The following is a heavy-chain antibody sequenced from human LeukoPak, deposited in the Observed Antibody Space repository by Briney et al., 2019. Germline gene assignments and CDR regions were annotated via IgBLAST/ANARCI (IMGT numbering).Heavy chain of an antibody. J-gene: IGHJ4*02. Sequence: SETLSLTCAVYGGSFSSYYWSWIRQPPGKGLEWIANIYYSGSTHYNPSLKSRVTISIEKSKNQFSLKLSSVTAANTAVYYCARNYYESSGYYPWNFDYWGQGTLVTVSS. CDR1: GGSFSSYY. V-gene: IGHV4-34*01. D-gene: IGHD3-22*01. CDR2: IYYSGST. CDR3: ARNYYESSGYYPWNFDY.